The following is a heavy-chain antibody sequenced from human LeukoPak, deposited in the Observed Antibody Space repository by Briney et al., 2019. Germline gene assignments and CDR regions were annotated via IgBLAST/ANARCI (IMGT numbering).Heavy chain of an antibody. CDR1: GFIFSSYS. V-gene: IGHV3-48*02. D-gene: IGHD3-10*01. J-gene: IGHJ4*02. CDR2: ISSSSSTI. CDR3: ARDLRYGSGSPYYFDY. Sequence: GGSLRLSCAASGFIFSSYSMNWVRQAPGKGLEWVSYISSSSSTIYYADSVKGRFTISRDNAKNSLYLQMNSLRDEDTAVYYCARDLRYGSGSPYYFDYWGQGTLVTVSS.